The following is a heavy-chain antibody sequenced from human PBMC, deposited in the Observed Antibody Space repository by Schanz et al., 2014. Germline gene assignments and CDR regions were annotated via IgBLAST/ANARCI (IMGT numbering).Heavy chain of an antibody. CDR1: GFTFSSYG. V-gene: IGHV3-33*01. CDR2: IWYDGSNK. J-gene: IGHJ4*02. D-gene: IGHD6-13*01. Sequence: QVQLVESGGGVVQPGRSLRLSCAASGFTFSSYGMHWVRQAPGKGLEWVAVIWYDGSNKYYADSVKGRFTISRDNSKNTLFLQMNSLRAEDTAVYYCARDYGSWAIDYWGRGTLVSVSS. CDR3: ARDYGSWAIDY.